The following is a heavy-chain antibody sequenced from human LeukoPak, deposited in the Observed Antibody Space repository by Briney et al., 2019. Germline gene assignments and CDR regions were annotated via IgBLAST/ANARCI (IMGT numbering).Heavy chain of an antibody. CDR1: GFIFSSSA. Sequence: GGSLRLFCSSSGFIFSSSAMHWVRQSPGKGLEYVSAISDSGGSTYYADSVKGRFTISRDNSKNTLHLQMSSLRAEDTAVYYCVKATTGTTKGWFDPWGQGTLVTVSS. CDR2: ISDSGGST. V-gene: IGHV3-64D*06. J-gene: IGHJ5*02. D-gene: IGHD1-1*01. CDR3: VKATTGTTKGWFDP.